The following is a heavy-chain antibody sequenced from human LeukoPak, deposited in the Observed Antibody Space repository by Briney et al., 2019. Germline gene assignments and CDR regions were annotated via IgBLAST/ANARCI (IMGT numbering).Heavy chain of an antibody. CDR3: AKWGDFWTGLNNWYFEL. D-gene: IGHD3/OR15-3a*01. CDR2: INCNGGST. V-gene: IGHV3-20*04. CDR1: GFTFDDYG. Sequence: PGGSLRLSCAASGFTFDDYGMSWVRQAPGKGLEWVSGINCNGGSTGYADSVKGRFTISRDNAKNSLYLQMNSLRSEDTAVYYCAKWGDFWTGLNNWYFELWGRGTLVTVSS. J-gene: IGHJ2*01.